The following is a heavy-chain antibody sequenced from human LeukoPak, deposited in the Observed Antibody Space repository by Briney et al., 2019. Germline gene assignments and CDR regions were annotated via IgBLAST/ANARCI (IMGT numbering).Heavy chain of an antibody. J-gene: IGHJ4*01. V-gene: IGHV4-59*08. CDR3: ARHRDYYDT. D-gene: IGHD3-22*01. Sequence: SETLSLTCTVSGASINNNFWTWIRQPPGKGLEWIGYIYSSGSANYNPSLKSRVIISGDTSKNQISLNLTSVTAADTAVYFCARHRDYYDTWGHGTLVTVPS. CDR1: GASINNNF. CDR2: IYSSGSA.